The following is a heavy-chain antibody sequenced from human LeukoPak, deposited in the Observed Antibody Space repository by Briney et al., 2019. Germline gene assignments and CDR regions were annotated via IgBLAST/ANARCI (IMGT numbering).Heavy chain of an antibody. CDR2: VCHNGHT. J-gene: IGHJ4*01. Sequence: PSETLSLTCYVSGDSINNDNYYWGWVRQSPGAGLEWLGSVCHNGHTIYTPSLKSRLTLSVDTSKNHFSLNLTSATAADTAVYFCASVLQSGTYPSGSDYYFDSWGRGTLVTVTS. CDR1: GDSINNDNYY. D-gene: IGHD1-26*01. V-gene: IGHV4-39*02. CDR3: ASVLQSGTYPSGSDYYFDS.